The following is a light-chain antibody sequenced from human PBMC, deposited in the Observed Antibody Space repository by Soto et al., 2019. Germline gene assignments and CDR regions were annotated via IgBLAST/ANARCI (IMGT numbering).Light chain of an antibody. CDR1: SGHSSYA. CDR3: QTWDTGARVV. CDR2: LSSDGSH. J-gene: IGLJ2*01. V-gene: IGLV4-69*01. Sequence: QLVLTQSPSASASLGASVKSTCTLSSGHSSYAIAWHQQQPEKGPRYLMKLSSDGSHSKGDGIPDRFSGSSSGAERYLTISSLQSEDEADYYCQTWDTGARVVFGGATKLTVL.